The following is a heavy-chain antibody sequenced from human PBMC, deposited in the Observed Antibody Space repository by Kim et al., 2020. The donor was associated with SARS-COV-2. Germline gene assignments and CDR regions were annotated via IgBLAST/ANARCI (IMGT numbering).Heavy chain of an antibody. CDR1: GFTFSSYA. V-gene: IGHV3-30*04. D-gene: IGHD3-22*01. CDR3: ARAMASYIYYDSSGLFDY. CDR2: ISYDGSNK. J-gene: IGHJ4*02. Sequence: GGSLRLSCAASGFTFSSYAMHWVRQAPGKGLEWVAVISYDGSNKYYADSVKGRFTISRDNSKNTLYLQMNSLRAEDTAVYYCARAMASYIYYDSSGLFDYWGQGTLVTVSS.